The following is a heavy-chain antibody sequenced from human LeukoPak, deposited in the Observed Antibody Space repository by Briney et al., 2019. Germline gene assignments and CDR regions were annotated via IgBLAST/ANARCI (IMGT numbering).Heavy chain of an antibody. V-gene: IGHV3-53*01. D-gene: IGHD6-19*01. Sequence: GGSLRLSCAASGFTVSNNYMSWVRQASGKGLEWVSVIYSGGSTYYADSVRGRFTISRDNSKNTLDLQMSSLRAEDTAVYYCVHSSGWLFFDYWGQGTLVTVSS. CDR3: VHSSGWLFFDY. CDR2: IYSGGST. CDR1: GFTVSNNY. J-gene: IGHJ4*02.